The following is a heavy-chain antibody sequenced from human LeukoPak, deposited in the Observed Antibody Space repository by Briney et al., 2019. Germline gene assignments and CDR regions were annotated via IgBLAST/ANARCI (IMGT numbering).Heavy chain of an antibody. CDR2: IYYSGST. Sequence: SETLSLTCTVSGGSISGHYWSWIRQPPGKGLEWIGYIYYSGSTNYNPSLKSRVTISVDTSKNQFSLKLSSVTAADTAVYYCAREYCSSTSCYLDYWGQGTLVTVSS. CDR3: AREYCSSTSCYLDY. CDR1: GGSISGHY. D-gene: IGHD2-2*01. V-gene: IGHV4-59*11. J-gene: IGHJ4*02.